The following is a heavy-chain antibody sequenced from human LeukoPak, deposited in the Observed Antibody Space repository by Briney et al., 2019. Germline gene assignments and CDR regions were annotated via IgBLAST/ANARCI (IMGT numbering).Heavy chain of an antibody. J-gene: IGHJ4*02. CDR2: ISYDGSNK. CDR1: GFTFSSYG. D-gene: IGHD5-12*01. CDR3: AKGQGFLVATTGVDY. V-gene: IGHV3-30*18. Sequence: GRSLRLSCAASGFTFSSYGMHWVRQAPGKGLEWVAVISYDGSNKYYADSVKGRFTISRDNSKNTLYLQMNSLRAEDTAVYYCAKGQGFLVATTGVDYWGQGTLVTVSS.